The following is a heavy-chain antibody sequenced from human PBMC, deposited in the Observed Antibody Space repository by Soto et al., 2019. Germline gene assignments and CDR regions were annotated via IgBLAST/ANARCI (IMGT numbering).Heavy chain of an antibody. D-gene: IGHD5-18*01. CDR1: GFTFSSYA. CDR3: ARDRRIQLWSRTTGFDY. Sequence: GGSLRLSCAASGFTFSSYAMHWVRQAPGKGLEWVAVISYDGSNKYYADSVKGRFTISRDNSKNTLYLQMNSLRAEDTAVYYCARDRRIQLWSRTTGFDYWGQGTLVTVSS. CDR2: ISYDGSNK. J-gene: IGHJ4*02. V-gene: IGHV3-30-3*01.